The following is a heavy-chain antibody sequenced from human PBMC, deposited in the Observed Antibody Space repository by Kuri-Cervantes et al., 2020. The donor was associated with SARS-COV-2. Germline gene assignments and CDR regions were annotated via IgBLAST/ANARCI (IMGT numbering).Heavy chain of an antibody. CDR2: ISWNSGSI. CDR3: AKDMESGGSYSTFDY. Sequence: GGSLRLSCAASGFTFDDYAMHWVRQAPGKGLEWASGISWNSGSIGYADSVKGRFTISRDNAKNSLYLQMNSLRAEDTALYYCAKDMESGGSYSTFDYWGQGTLVTVPS. D-gene: IGHD2-15*01. V-gene: IGHV3-9*01. CDR1: GFTFDDYA. J-gene: IGHJ4*02.